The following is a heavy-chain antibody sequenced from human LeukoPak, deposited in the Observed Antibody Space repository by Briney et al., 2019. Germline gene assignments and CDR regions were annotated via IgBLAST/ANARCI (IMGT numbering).Heavy chain of an antibody. V-gene: IGHV4-34*01. D-gene: IGHD5-18*01. Sequence: PSETLSLTCAVYGGSFSGYYWSWIRQPPGKGLEWIGEINHSGSTNYNPSLKSRVTISVDTSKNQFSLKLSSVTAADTAVYYCARADGYCYGPVFDYWGQGTLVTVSS. CDR3: ARADGYCYGPVFDY. CDR1: GGSFSGYY. CDR2: INHSGST. J-gene: IGHJ4*02.